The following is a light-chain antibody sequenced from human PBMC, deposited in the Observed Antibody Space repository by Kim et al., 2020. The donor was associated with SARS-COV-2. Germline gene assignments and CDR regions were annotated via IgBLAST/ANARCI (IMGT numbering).Light chain of an antibody. Sequence: LGQTVRITCQGDRLKPYYPSWNKKKPGQAPILVIYGKNRRPPGIPDRFSGPSSGNTASLTIPGAQAEDEADYYCNSRDSTGNDYVFGTGTKVTVL. CDR1: RLKPYY. V-gene: IGLV3-19*01. J-gene: IGLJ1*01. CDR2: GKN. CDR3: NSRDSTGNDYV.